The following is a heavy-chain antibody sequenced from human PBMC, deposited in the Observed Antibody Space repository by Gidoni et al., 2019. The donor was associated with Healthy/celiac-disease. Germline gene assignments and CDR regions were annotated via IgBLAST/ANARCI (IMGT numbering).Heavy chain of an antibody. CDR3: AGGYCSGGICYSYGDAFDI. D-gene: IGHD2-15*01. Sequence: EVQLVESGGGLVTPGGSLRLSCAASGFTFSSYSMNWVRQAPGKGLEWVSSISSSSIYIYYADSVKGRFTISRDNDKNSLYLQMNSLRAEDKAVYYCAGGYCSGGICYSYGDAFDIWGQGTMVTVSS. CDR2: ISSSSIYI. V-gene: IGHV3-21*01. CDR1: GFTFSSYS. J-gene: IGHJ3*02.